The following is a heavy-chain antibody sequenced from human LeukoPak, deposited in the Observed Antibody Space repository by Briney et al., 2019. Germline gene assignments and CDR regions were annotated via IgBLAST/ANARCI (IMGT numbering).Heavy chain of an antibody. CDR1: GFTFSSYW. CDR3: ASLPFLGQWLAGGVDWFDP. V-gene: IGHV3-74*01. CDR2: INSDGSST. D-gene: IGHD6-19*01. Sequence: GGSLRLSCAASGFTFSSYWMHWVRQAPGKGLVWVSRINSDGSSTSYADSVKGRFTISRDNTKNTLYLQMNSLRAEDTAVYYCASLPFLGQWLAGGVDWFDPWGQGTLVTVSS. J-gene: IGHJ5*02.